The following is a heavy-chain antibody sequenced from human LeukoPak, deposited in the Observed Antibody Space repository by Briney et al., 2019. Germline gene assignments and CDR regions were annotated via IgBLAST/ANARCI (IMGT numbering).Heavy chain of an antibody. D-gene: IGHD6-13*01. CDR3: AKVGAAAGNYYYYGMDV. CDR2: ISSSSSTI. CDR1: GFTFSSYS. J-gene: IGHJ6*02. Sequence: GGSLRLSCAASGFTFSSYSMNWVRQAPGKGLEWVSYISSSSSTIYYADSVKGRFTISRDNAKNSLYLQMNSLRAEDTALYYCAKVGAAAGNYYYYGMDVWGQGTTVTVSS. V-gene: IGHV3-48*01.